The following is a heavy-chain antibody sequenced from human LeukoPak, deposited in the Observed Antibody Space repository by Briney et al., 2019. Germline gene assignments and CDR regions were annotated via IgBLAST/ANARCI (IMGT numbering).Heavy chain of an antibody. CDR1: GFIFSSYW. J-gene: IGHJ6*03. CDR2: INTDGSST. V-gene: IGHV3-74*01. D-gene: IGHD3-9*01. CDR3: ARDAWLDDYYYYMDV. Sequence: PGGSLRLSCAASGFIFSSYWMHWVRHAPGKGLAWVSRINTDGSSTSYADSVKGRFTISRDNAKDTLYLQMNSLRAEDTAVYYCARDAWLDDYYYYMDVWGKGTTVTVSS.